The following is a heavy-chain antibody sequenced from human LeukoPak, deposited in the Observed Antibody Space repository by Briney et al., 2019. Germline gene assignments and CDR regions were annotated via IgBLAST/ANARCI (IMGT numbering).Heavy chain of an antibody. J-gene: IGHJ6*02. V-gene: IGHV1-2*02. D-gene: IGHD3-22*01. CDR3: ARDLKDSSGYHYYYGMDV. Sequence: ASVTVSFKASGYTFTVYYLHWVRQAPGQGLEWMGWINPNSGGTNYAQKFQGRVTMTRDTSISTAYMELSRLRSDDTAVYYCARDLKDSSGYHYYYGMDVWGQGTTVTVSS. CDR2: INPNSGGT. CDR1: GYTFTVYY.